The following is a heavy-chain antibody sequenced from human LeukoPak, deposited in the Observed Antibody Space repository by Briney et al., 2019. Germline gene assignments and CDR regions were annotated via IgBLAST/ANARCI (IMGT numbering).Heavy chain of an antibody. V-gene: IGHV1-3*01. J-gene: IGHJ4*02. Sequence: GASVKVSCKTSGYIFTPNHIHWMRQAPGQGLELLGWVSAANNPEYSQKFQGRVVITRDASATTSYLELNSLRSEDTAIYYCAMSVEMPPIPSFDFWGQETLVTVSS. D-gene: IGHD5-24*01. CDR1: GYIFTPNH. CDR2: VSAANNP. CDR3: AMSVEMPPIPSFDF.